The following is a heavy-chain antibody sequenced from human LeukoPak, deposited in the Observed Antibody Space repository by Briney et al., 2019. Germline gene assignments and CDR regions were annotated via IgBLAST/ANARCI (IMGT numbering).Heavy chain of an antibody. D-gene: IGHD3-22*01. J-gene: IGHJ6*03. V-gene: IGHV3-9*01. CDR3: AKSNDYDSSGYYRGYYYYYMDV. Sequence: PGGSLRLSSAASGFIFDDFTMHWVRQAPGKGLEWVSGISWNSGSIGYADSVKGRFTISRDNAKTSLYLQMNSLRAEDTAVYYCAKSNDYDSSGYYRGYYYYYMDVWGKGTTVTVSS. CDR1: GFIFDDFT. CDR2: ISWNSGSI.